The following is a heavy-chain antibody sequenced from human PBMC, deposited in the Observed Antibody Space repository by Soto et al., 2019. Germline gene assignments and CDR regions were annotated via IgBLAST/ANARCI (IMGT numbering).Heavy chain of an antibody. Sequence: QVQLVESGGGVVQPGRSLRLSCAASKFTFSNFAMHWVRQAPGKGLEWVAVISYDGSSKDYTDSVKGRFTISRDNSKNTVYLQMNSLRAEDTAVYYCARVGRGTSRAPNHGMDVWGQGTTVTVSS. CDR1: KFTFSNFA. CDR3: ARVGRGTSRAPNHGMDV. CDR2: ISYDGSSK. V-gene: IGHV3-30-3*01. D-gene: IGHD3-16*01. J-gene: IGHJ6*02.